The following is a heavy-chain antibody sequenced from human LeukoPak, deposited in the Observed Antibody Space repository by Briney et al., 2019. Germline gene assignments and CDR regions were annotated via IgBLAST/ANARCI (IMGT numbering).Heavy chain of an antibody. D-gene: IGHD1-26*01. J-gene: IGHJ3*02. CDR2: IYHSGST. CDR3: ARVGAMDAFDI. V-gene: IGHV4-38-2*02. CDR1: GYSISSGYY. Sequence: PSETLSLTCTVSGYSISSGYYWGWIRQPPGKGLEWIGSIYHSGSTYYNPSLKSRVTISVGTSKNQFSLKLSSVTAADTAVYYCARVGAMDAFDIWGQGTMVTVSS.